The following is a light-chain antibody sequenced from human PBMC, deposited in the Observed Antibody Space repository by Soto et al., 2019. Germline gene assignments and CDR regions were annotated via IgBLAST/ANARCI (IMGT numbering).Light chain of an antibody. V-gene: IGKV2-30*01. Sequence: DTVMTQSPLSPSVPLGQSASISCRSSQSLLYSDGDTYLNWYHQRPGQSPRRLIHKVSQRDSGVPDRISGSGSGTDFTLEISRVEAEDVGVYYCLQATNWPWTFGQGTKVDI. CDR2: KVS. CDR3: LQATNWPWT. J-gene: IGKJ1*01. CDR1: QSLLYSDGDTY.